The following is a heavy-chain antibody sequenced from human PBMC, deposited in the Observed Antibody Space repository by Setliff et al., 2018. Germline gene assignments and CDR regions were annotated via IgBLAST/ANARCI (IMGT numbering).Heavy chain of an antibody. CDR3: ARDGAYCSGGSCYSFDY. CDR2: INVSGGSA. Sequence: ASVKVSCKASGYTFTRYYMYWVRQAPGQGLEWMGIINVSGGSANYAQKFQDRVTITAGVSTSTAYMELSSLRSDDTAVYYCARDGAYCSGGSCYSFDYWGQGTPVTVSS. D-gene: IGHD2-15*01. V-gene: IGHV1-46*01. J-gene: IGHJ4*02. CDR1: GYTFTRYY.